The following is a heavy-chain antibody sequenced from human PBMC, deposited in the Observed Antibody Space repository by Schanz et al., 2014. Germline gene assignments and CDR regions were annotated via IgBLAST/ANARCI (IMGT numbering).Heavy chain of an antibody. D-gene: IGHD3-10*01. CDR1: GYMFDTYG. V-gene: IGHV1-18*04. J-gene: IGHJ4*02. CDR3: ARAPTRMNMFRGVTYFFDY. CDR2: ISPYNGHT. Sequence: QVRLVQSGAEAREPGASVKVSCKATGYMFDTYGFAWGRQAPGQGLEWMGWISPYNGHTRYGQKFQDRLSLTTDTDTATAHVELRSLRTDDTAVYYCARAPTRMNMFRGVTYFFDYWGQGTLVTVSS.